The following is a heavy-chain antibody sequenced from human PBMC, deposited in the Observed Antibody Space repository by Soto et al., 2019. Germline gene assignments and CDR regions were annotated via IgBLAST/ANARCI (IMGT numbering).Heavy chain of an antibody. D-gene: IGHD3-3*01. J-gene: IGHJ4*02. CDR2: FYTGGST. V-gene: IGHV3-66*01. CDR1: GFTVSSNY. Sequence: EVQLVESGGGLVQPGGSLRLSCAVSGFTVSSNYMSWVRQAPGKGLEWVSIFYTGGSTYYSDSVKGRFTISRDNSKNTLYIQMNSLREEDTGVYYSVSYDFWSGYSDYWGQGTRVTVSS. CDR3: VSYDFWSGYSDY.